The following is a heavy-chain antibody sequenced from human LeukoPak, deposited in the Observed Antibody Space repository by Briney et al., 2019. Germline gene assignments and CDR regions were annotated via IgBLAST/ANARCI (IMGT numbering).Heavy chain of an antibody. CDR1: GYTFSSYG. D-gene: IGHD2-15*01. CDR2: ISAYNGNT. J-gene: IGHJ4*02. Sequence: GASVKVSCKASGYTFSSYGISWVRQAPGQGLEGRGYISAYNGNTNYAQKVQGRITMTTDTSTSTAYMEMRSLRSDDTAVYYCARDCSGSSCYWIHWGQGTLVTVSS. CDR3: ARDCSGSSCYWIH. V-gene: IGHV1-18*01.